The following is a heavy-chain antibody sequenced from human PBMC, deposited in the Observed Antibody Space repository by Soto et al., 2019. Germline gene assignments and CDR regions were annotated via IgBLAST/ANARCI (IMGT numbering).Heavy chain of an antibody. CDR2: INHSGST. CDR1: GGSFSGYY. V-gene: IGHV4-34*01. Sequence: NPSETLSLTCAVYGGSFSGYYWSWIRQPPGKGLEWIGEINHSGSTNYNPSLKSRVTISVDTSKNQFSLKLSSVTAADTAVYYCAGCYSIFVQDWFDPWGQGTLVTVSS. CDR3: AGCYSIFVQDWFDP. D-gene: IGHD2-15*01. J-gene: IGHJ5*02.